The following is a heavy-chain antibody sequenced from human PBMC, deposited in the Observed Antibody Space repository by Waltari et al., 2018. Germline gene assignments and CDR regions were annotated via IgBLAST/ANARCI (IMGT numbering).Heavy chain of an antibody. CDR3: ARGSGYYYFDY. J-gene: IGHJ4*02. Sequence: EVQLMESGGGLVQPGGSLRLSCAASGFTFSSYWMHWVRQAPGEGVVWVSGISTDGSNIRDADPVKGRFTISRDNAKNTVYLQMNSLRAEDTAVYYCARGSGYYYFDYWGQGTLITVSS. CDR1: GFTFSSYW. V-gene: IGHV3-74*01. D-gene: IGHD5-18*01. CDR2: ISTDGSNI.